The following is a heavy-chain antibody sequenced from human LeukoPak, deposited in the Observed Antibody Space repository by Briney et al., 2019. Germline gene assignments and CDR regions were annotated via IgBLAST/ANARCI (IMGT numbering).Heavy chain of an antibody. CDR3: ARGEGYSYGN. CDR2: INHSGST. J-gene: IGHJ4*02. V-gene: IGHV4-34*01. CDR1: GGSFSGYY. D-gene: IGHD5-18*01. Sequence: SETLSLTCAVYGGSFSGYYWSWIRQPPGKGLEWIGEINHSGSTNYNPSLKSRVTISVDTYKNQFSLKPSSVTAADTAVYYCARGEGYSYGNWGQGTLVTVSS.